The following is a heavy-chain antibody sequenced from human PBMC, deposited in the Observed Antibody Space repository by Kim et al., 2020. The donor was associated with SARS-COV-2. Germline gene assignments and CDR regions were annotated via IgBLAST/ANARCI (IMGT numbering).Heavy chain of an antibody. D-gene: IGHD1-26*01. V-gene: IGHV3-30*04. CDR3: ARNLVGDTDLGP. CDR1: GFTFSSHA. CDR2: ISYEGSTQ. Sequence: GGSLRLSCAASGFTFSSHAMHWVRQAPGKGLEWVALISYEGSTQKYTDSVKGRFTVSRDNSKNTLFLQMNSLRPEDTAVYYCARNLVGDTDLGPGGQGTLVTVSS. J-gene: IGHJ5*02.